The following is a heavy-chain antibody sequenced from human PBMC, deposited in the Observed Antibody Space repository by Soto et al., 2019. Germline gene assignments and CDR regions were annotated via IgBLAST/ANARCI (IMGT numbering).Heavy chain of an antibody. J-gene: IGHJ6*02. V-gene: IGHV3-48*02. Sequence: HPGGSLRLSCAASGFTFSSYSMNWVRQAPGKGLEWVSYISSSSSTIYYADSVKGRFTISRDNAKNSLYLQMNSLRDEDTAVYYCARNEGDSSSWYSGYYYGMDVWGQGTTVTVSS. CDR3: ARNEGDSSSWYSGYYYGMDV. CDR1: GFTFSSYS. CDR2: ISSSSSTI. D-gene: IGHD6-13*01.